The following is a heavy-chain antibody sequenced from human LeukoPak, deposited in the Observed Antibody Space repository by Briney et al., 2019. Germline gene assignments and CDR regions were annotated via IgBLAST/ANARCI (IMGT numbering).Heavy chain of an antibody. CDR3: ARLTPFVSHSVAVLYLYYFGMDV. CDR1: GGSISGYY. V-gene: IGHV4-59*08. Sequence: PSQTLSLTCTVSGGSISGYYWSWIRQPPGKGLEWIGYIYHSGATDYNPSLKSRLSMSVDMSKNQFSLKLSSVTAADTAVYYCARLTPFVSHSVAVLYLYYFGMDVWGQGTTVTVSS. J-gene: IGHJ6*02. D-gene: IGHD6-19*01. CDR2: IYHSGAT.